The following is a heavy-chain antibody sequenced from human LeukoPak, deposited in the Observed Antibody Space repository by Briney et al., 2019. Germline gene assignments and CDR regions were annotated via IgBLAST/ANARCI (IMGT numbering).Heavy chain of an antibody. CDR1: GGSISSGSYY. Sequence: SETLSLTCTVSGGSISSGSYYWSWIRQPAGKGLEWIVRIYTSGSTNYNPSLKSRVTISVDTSKNQFSLKLSSVTAADTAVYYCARGRDIVVVPATNAFDIWGQGTMVTVSS. V-gene: IGHV4-61*02. D-gene: IGHD2-2*01. CDR2: IYTSGST. CDR3: ARGRDIVVVPATNAFDI. J-gene: IGHJ3*02.